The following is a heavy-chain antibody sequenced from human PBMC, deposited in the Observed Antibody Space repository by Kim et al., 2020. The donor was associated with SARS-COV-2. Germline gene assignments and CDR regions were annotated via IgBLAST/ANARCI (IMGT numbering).Heavy chain of an antibody. D-gene: IGHD5-12*01. V-gene: IGHV3-9*01. Sequence: GGSLRLSCAASGFTFDDYAMHWVRQAPGKGLEWVSGISWNSGSIGYADSVKGRFTISRDNAKNSLYLQMNSLIAEDTALYYCAKDRSVVDTINYGMEVWGQGTTVSVSS. J-gene: IGHJ6*02. CDR1: GFTFDDYA. CDR3: AKDRSVVDTINYGMEV. CDR2: ISWNSGSI.